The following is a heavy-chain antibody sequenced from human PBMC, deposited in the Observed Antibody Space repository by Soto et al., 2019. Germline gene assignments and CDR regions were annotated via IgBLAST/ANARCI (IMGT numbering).Heavy chain of an antibody. Sequence: GGSLRLSCVASGFSFSNYNMNWVRQAPGKGLEWVSYITDSSDTVHYADSVRGRFTIFRDNAESSLYLQMNSLRDEDTAVYFCARDFGHGYYLDYWGRGTLVTVSS. V-gene: IGHV3-48*02. CDR3: ARDFGHGYYLDY. J-gene: IGHJ4*02. D-gene: IGHD3-3*01. CDR1: GFSFSNYN. CDR2: ITDSSDTV.